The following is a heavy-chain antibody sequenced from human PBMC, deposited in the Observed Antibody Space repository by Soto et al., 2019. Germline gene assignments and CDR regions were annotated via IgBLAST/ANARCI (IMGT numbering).Heavy chain of an antibody. CDR3: ARGLKNKYGMDV. CDR1: GFTFTSHW. Sequence: EVQLVESGGALVQPGGSLRLSCAASGFTFTSHWMHWVRQAPGKGLVWVSRLTSDGSSRYYGDSMKGRFTISRDNANNTVYLQMNSLRDEDTAVYYCARGLKNKYGMDVWGQGTTVTVSS. V-gene: IGHV3-74*01. CDR2: LTSDGSSR. J-gene: IGHJ6*02.